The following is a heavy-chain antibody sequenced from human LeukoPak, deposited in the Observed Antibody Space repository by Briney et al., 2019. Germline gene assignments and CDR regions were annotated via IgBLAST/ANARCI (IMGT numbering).Heavy chain of an antibody. Sequence: GGSLRLSCAASGFTFSTYEMNWVRQAPGKGPEWVSYISSSGYTIYYADSVKGRFTISRDNAKNSLYLQMNSLRAEDTAVYYCARVSGWGQQHFDYWGQGTLVTVSS. CDR2: ISSSGYTI. D-gene: IGHD6-19*01. CDR3: ARVSGWGQQHFDY. CDR1: GFTFSTYE. V-gene: IGHV3-48*03. J-gene: IGHJ4*02.